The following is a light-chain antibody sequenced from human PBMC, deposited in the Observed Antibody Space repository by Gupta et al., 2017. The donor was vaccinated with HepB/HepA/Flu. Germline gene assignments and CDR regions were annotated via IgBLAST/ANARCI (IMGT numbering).Light chain of an antibody. CDR2: RDG. V-gene: IGLV3-9*01. Sequence: SSELTQPHSISVALGQTARIICGGNKIGNKNVHWHQQTPDQAQLLIIYRDGNTPSGTPDLSSGSNSSTTAHTIISSAEAGEYDYFYCPESDSNTSVFGTGTKVTVL. J-gene: IGLJ1*01. CDR3: PESDSNTSV. CDR1: KIGNKN.